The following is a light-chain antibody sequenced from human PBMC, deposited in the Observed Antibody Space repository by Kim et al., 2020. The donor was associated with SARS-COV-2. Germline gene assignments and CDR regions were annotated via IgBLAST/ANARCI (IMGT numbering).Light chain of an antibody. CDR3: QAWDSSTAV. J-gene: IGLJ7*01. CDR2: QDS. V-gene: IGLV3-1*01. Sequence: VSPGQTASITCSGDKLGDKYACWYQQKPGQSPVLVIYQDSKRPSGIPERFSGSNSGNTATLTISGTQAMDEADYYCQAWDSSTAVFVGGTQLTVL. CDR1: KLGDKY.